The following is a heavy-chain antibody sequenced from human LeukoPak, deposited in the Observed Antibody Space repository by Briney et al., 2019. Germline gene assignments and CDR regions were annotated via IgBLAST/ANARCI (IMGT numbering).Heavy chain of an antibody. Sequence: SETLSLTCTVSGGSISSYYWSWIRQPPGKGLEWIGYIYYSGSTNYNPSLKSRVTISVDTSKNQFSLKLSFVTAADTAVYYCARHYGYYYDSSGYLGYWGQGTLVTVSS. J-gene: IGHJ4*02. CDR3: ARHYGYYYDSSGYLGY. D-gene: IGHD3-22*01. CDR1: GGSISSYY. V-gene: IGHV4-59*08. CDR2: IYYSGST.